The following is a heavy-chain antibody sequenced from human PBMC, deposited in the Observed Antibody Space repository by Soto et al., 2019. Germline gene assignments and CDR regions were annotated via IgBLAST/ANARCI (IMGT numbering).Heavy chain of an antibody. CDR1: GGTFSSYA. J-gene: IGHJ4*02. D-gene: IGHD1-7*01. CDR2: IIPIFGTA. V-gene: IGHV1-69*13. CDR3: SSSFRYNWNYVAVGFGGDYFDY. Sequence: SVKVSCKASGGTFSSYAISWVRQAPGQGLEWMGGIIPIFGTANYAQKFQGRVTITADESTSTAYMELSSLRSEDTAVYYCSSSFRYNWNYVAVGFGGDYFDYWGQGTLVTVSS.